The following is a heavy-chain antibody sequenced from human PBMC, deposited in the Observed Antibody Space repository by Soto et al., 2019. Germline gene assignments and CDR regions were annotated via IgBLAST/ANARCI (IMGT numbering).Heavy chain of an antibody. Sequence: GSLRLSCAASGFIFTRYSMNWVRQAPGKGLEWVSSISSTTNYMYYGDSMKGRFTISRDNAKNSLYLEMNSLRAEDTAVYYCARESEDLTSNFDYWGQGTLVTVSS. CDR3: ARESEDLTSNFDY. V-gene: IGHV3-21*06. CDR2: ISSTTNYM. CDR1: GFIFTRYS. J-gene: IGHJ4*02.